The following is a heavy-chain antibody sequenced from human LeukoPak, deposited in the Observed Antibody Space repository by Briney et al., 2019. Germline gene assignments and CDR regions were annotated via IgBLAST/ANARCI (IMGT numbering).Heavy chain of an antibody. J-gene: IGHJ6*02. D-gene: IGHD3-3*01. CDR1: GFTFSSYE. CDR2: ISSSDSTI. V-gene: IGHV3-48*03. CDR3: ARIFYQYAVDV. Sequence: PGGSLRLSCAASGFTFSSYEMNWVRQAPGKGLEWVSYISSSDSTIYYADSVMGRFTISRDNAKNSLYLQMYSLRVEDTAVYYCARIFYQYAVDVWGQGTTVTVSS.